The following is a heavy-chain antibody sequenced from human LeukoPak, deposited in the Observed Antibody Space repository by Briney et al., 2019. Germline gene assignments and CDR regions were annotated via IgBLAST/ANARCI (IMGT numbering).Heavy chain of an antibody. CDR3: TRDGDWHHQDFDL. CDR2: IKANSGAT. CDR1: GFAFNGYY. D-gene: IGHD2-21*02. V-gene: IGHV1-2*02. Sequence: ASVKVSCKASGFAFNGYYMYWVRQAPGQGLEWMGWIKANSGATLYLEKFQGRVTTTRDTSIGTLYMELSSLTSDDTAVYYCTRDGDWHHQDFDLWGQGTLVTVSS. J-gene: IGHJ4*02.